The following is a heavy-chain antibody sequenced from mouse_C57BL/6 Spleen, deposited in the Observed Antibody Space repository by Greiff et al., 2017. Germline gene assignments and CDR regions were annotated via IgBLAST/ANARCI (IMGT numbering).Heavy chain of an antibody. CDR1: GYTFTDYN. CDR2: INPNNGGT. V-gene: IGHV1-22*01. D-gene: IGHD1-1*01. Sequence: VQLQQSGPELVKPGASVKMSCKASGYTFTDYNMHWVKQSHGKSLEWIGYINPNNGGTSYNQKFKGKATLTVNKSSSTAYMELRSLTSEDSAVYYCANHYYGSLYAMDYWGQGTSVTVSS. CDR3: ANHYYGSLYAMDY. J-gene: IGHJ4*01.